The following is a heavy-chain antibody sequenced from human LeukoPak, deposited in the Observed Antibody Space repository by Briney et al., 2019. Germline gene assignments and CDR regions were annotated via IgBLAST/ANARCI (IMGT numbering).Heavy chain of an antibody. V-gene: IGHV1-46*01. CDR2: INPSRGST. Sequence: GASVKVSCKASGYTFTSYYMHWVRQAPGQGLEWMGIINPSRGSTSYAQKFQGRVTMTRDTSTSTVYMELSSLRSEDTAVYYCARDAETYYYDSSGYTRDYWGQGTLVTVSS. CDR3: ARDAETYYYDSSGYTRDY. D-gene: IGHD3-22*01. J-gene: IGHJ4*02. CDR1: GYTFTSYY.